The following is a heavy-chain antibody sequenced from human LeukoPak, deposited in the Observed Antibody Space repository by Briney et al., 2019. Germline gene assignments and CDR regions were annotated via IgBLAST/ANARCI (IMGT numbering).Heavy chain of an antibody. Sequence: ASVKVSCKASGYTFTSYGISWVRQAPGQGLEWMGWISAYNGNTNYAQKLQGRATMTTDTSTSTAYTELRSLRSDDTAVYYCARSRQQLPGGNWGQGALVTVSS. CDR3: ARSRQQLPGGN. CDR1: GYTFTSYG. CDR2: ISAYNGNT. D-gene: IGHD6-13*01. J-gene: IGHJ4*02. V-gene: IGHV1-18*01.